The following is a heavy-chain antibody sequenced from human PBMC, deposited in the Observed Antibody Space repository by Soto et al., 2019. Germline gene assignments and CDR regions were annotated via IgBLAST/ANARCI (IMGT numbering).Heavy chain of an antibody. D-gene: IGHD3-22*01. CDR1: GYTFTTYG. J-gene: IGHJ4*01. V-gene: IGHV1-18*01. CDR2: INTYNDNT. Sequence: ASVKVSCKTSGYTFTTYGIAWVRQAPGQGLEWMGWINTYNDNTKYAQKFQGRVTMTADTSTATAFLDLGGLRSDDSAVYYCATNFNTYDSRGYYILQWGQGTLVTVSS. CDR3: ATNFNTYDSRGYYILQ.